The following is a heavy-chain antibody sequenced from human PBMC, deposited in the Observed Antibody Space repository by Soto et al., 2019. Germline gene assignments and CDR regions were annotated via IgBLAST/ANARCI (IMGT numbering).Heavy chain of an antibody. Sequence: QVQLEQSGAEVKKPGASVKVSCKASVYSFNSYGISWVREAPGQGLEWMGWISAYNGNKKYAEKLQGRVTMTTDTSTSTAYMELRSLRSDDTAVYYCARDSPPVDYWGQGTLVTVSS. CDR3: ARDSPPVDY. V-gene: IGHV1-18*01. J-gene: IGHJ4*02. CDR2: ISAYNGNK. CDR1: VYSFNSYG.